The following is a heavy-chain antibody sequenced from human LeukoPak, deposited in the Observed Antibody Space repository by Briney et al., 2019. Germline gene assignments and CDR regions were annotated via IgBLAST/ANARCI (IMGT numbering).Heavy chain of an antibody. CDR3: TRDLGPRLGQRLYFMDV. D-gene: IGHD5-12*01. J-gene: IGHJ6*03. CDR2: IRSKAYGGTI. CDR1: GFTFGDYV. V-gene: IGHV3-49*03. Sequence: PGGSLRLSCTASGFTFGDYVMSWFRQTPGKGLEWVGFIRSKAYGGTIEYAASVKGRFTISRDDSKSIAYLQMNSLKTEDTAVYYCTRDLGPRLGQRLYFMDVWGKGTTVTVSS.